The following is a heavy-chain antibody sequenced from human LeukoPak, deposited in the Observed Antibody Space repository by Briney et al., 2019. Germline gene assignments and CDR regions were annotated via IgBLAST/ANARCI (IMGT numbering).Heavy chain of an antibody. D-gene: IGHD7-27*01. CDR2: ISRGGDTT. CDR3: AKETGPFSY. V-gene: IGHV3-23*01. J-gene: IGHJ4*02. Sequence: PGASLRLSRAVSGFTFDSYAMSWVRQAPGKGLEWVSVISRGGDTTYYADSVKGRFTISRDNSKNTVYLQMNSLRAEDTAVYYCAKETGPFSYWGQGTLVTVSS. CDR1: GFTFDSYA.